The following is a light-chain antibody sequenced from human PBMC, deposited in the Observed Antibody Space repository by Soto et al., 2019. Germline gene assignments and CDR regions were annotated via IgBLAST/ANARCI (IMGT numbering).Light chain of an antibody. CDR3: QQRSNWPPLT. CDR1: QTISGTY. Sequence: EIVLTQSPGTLSLSPGERATLSCRASQTISGTYLAWYQQKPGQAPRLLIYSSSSRAAGVSDRFSGSGSGTDFSLTISRLEPEDSAVYYCQQRSNWPPLTFGGGTKVDIK. V-gene: IGKV3D-20*02. J-gene: IGKJ4*01. CDR2: SSS.